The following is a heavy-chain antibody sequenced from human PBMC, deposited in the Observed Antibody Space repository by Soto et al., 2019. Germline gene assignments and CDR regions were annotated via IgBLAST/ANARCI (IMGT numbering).Heavy chain of an antibody. CDR3: ARGVSYYDFWSGYSDYYYYGMDV. V-gene: IGHV1-18*01. D-gene: IGHD3-3*01. CDR1: GYTFTSYG. J-gene: IGHJ6*02. CDR2: ISAYNGNT. Sequence: ASVKGSCNASGYTFTSYGISWVRQTPGQGLEWMGWISAYNGNTNYAQKLQGRVTMTTDTSTSTAYMELRSLRSDDTAVYYCARGVSYYDFWSGYSDYYYYGMDVWGQGTTVTVSS.